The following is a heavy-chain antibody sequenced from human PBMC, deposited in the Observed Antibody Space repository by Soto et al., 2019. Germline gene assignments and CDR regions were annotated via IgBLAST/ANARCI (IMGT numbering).Heavy chain of an antibody. CDR1: GYTFTSYG. V-gene: IGHV1-18*01. Sequence: QVQLVQSGAEVKKPGASVKVSCKASGYTFTSYGISWVRQAPGQGLEWMRWISAYNGNTNYAQKLQGRVTMTTDTATSTANMELRSLRSDDTALYYCVVAAQPYYFDYWGQGTLVTVSS. CDR2: ISAYNGNT. D-gene: IGHD2-15*01. CDR3: VVAAQPYYFDY. J-gene: IGHJ4*02.